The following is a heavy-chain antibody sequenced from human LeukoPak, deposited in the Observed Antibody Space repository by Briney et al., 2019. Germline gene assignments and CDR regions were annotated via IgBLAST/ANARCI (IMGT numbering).Heavy chain of an antibody. D-gene: IGHD6-13*01. CDR1: GYTFTSYG. V-gene: IGHV1-18*01. CDR3: ARVQLVQGWFDP. J-gene: IGHJ5*02. CDR2: ISAYNGNT. Sequence: ASVKVSCKASGYTFTSYGISWVRQAPGQGLEWMGWISAYNGNTNYAQKFQGRVTMTRDTSTSTVYMELSSLRSEDTAVYYCARVQLVQGWFDPWGQGTLVTVSS.